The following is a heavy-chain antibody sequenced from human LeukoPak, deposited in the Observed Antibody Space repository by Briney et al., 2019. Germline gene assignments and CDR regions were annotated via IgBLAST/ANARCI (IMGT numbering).Heavy chain of an antibody. D-gene: IGHD4-17*01. CDR2: ISSSSSYI. J-gene: IGHJ3*02. Sequence: PGGSLRLSCAASGFTFSSCSMNWVRQAPGKGLEWVSSISSSSSYIYYADSVKGRFTISRDNAKNSLYLQMNSLRAEDTAVYYCARDGTTQDAFDIWGQGTMVTVSS. CDR3: ARDGTTQDAFDI. CDR1: GFTFSSCS. V-gene: IGHV3-21*01.